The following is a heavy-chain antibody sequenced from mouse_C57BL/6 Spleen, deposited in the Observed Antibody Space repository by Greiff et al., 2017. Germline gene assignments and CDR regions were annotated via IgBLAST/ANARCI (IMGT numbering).Heavy chain of an antibody. Sequence: VQLQQSGPELVKPGASVKISCKASGYAFSSSWMNWVKQRPGKGLEWIGRIYPGDGDTNYNGKFKGKATLTADKSSSTAYMQLSSLTSEDSAVYFCARGNNGRGGFYFDYWGQGTTLTVSS. CDR3: ARGNNGRGGFYFDY. D-gene: IGHD1-1*01. CDR1: GYAFSSSW. CDR2: IYPGDGDT. V-gene: IGHV1-82*01. J-gene: IGHJ2*01.